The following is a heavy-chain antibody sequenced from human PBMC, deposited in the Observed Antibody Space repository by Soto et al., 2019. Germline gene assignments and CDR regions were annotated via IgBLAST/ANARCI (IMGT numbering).Heavy chain of an antibody. CDR1: GFTFSSYA. CDR3: ARDQGITMIVVVIPYAFDI. CDR2: ISYDGSNK. Sequence: QVQLVESGGGVVQPGRSLRLSCAASGFTFSSYAMHWVRQAPGKGLEWVAVISYDGSNKYYADSVKGRFTISRDNSKNTLYLQMNSLRAEDTAVYYCARDQGITMIVVVIPYAFDIWGQGTMVTVSS. J-gene: IGHJ3*02. V-gene: IGHV3-30-3*01. D-gene: IGHD3-22*01.